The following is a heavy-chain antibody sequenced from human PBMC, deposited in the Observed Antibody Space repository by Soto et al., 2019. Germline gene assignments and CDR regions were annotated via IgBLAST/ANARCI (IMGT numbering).Heavy chain of an antibody. D-gene: IGHD6-6*01. Sequence: XETLSLSGPDYGGSFSGCDWSWIRQPPGKGLEWIGEINHSGGTNYNPSLKSRVTISVDTSKNQFSLKLSSVTAADTAVYYCARGHLAARTGDYWGQGTLVTVSS. CDR2: INHSGGT. CDR3: ARGHLAARTGDY. J-gene: IGHJ4*02. CDR1: GGSFSGCD. V-gene: IGHV4-34*01.